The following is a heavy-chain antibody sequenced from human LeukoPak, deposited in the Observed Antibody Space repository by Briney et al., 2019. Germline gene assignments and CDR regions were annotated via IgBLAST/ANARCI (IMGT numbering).Heavy chain of an antibody. V-gene: IGHV3-15*01. D-gene: IGHD3-3*01. CDR1: GFTFSNAW. CDR3: TTGTWDDFWSGYYLGFDY. CDR2: IKSKTDGGTT. Sequence: GGSLRLSCAASGFTFSNAWMSWVRQAPGKGLEWVGRIKSKTDGGTTDYAAPVKGRFTISRDDSKNTLYLQMNSLKTEDTAVYYCTTGTWDDFWSGYYLGFDYWGQGTLVTVSS. J-gene: IGHJ4*02.